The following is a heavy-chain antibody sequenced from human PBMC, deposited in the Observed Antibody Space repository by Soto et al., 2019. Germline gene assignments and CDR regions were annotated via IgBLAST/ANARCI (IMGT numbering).Heavy chain of an antibody. Sequence: KPGGSLRLSCATSGFTFSNYRMNWVRQAPGKGLEWVASISGSGKDTFYRDSVKGRFTISRDNAESSLVLQMNSLTVDDTAVYHCARVHLVRTSSYYCGMDVWGPGTTVTV. CDR3: ARVHLVRTSSYYCGMDV. CDR1: GFTFSNYR. D-gene: IGHD6-6*01. CDR2: ISGSGKDT. J-gene: IGHJ6*02. V-gene: IGHV3-21*06.